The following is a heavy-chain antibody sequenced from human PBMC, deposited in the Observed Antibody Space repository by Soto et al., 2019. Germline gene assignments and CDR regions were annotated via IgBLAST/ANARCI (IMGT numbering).Heavy chain of an antibody. J-gene: IGHJ4*02. CDR3: AKDVYDFWSGGPHDYFDY. Sequence: PGGSLILSCAASEFIFKNYAMSWVRQAPGKGLEGVSAISGSGGSTYYADSVKGRFTISRDNSKNTLYLQMNSLRAEDTAVYYCAKDVYDFWSGGPHDYFDYWGQGTLVTVSS. CDR2: ISGSGGST. V-gene: IGHV3-23*01. CDR1: EFIFKNYA. D-gene: IGHD3-3*01.